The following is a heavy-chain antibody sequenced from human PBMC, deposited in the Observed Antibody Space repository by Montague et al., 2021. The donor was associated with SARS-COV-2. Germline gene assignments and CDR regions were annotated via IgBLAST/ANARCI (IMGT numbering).Heavy chain of an antibody. CDR3: ARVARYCTNGVCQTYYYYGLDV. CDR2: MYYSGST. CDR1: GGSTSYYY. Sequence: SETLSLTCIVSGGSTSYYYWSWIRQSPGKGLEWIGYMYYSGSTNXNPSLKSRVTMSLDRSKNQFSLKLRSVTAADTAVYYCARVARYCTNGVCQTYYYYGLDVWGQGTTVTVSS. V-gene: IGHV4-59*01. J-gene: IGHJ6*02. D-gene: IGHD2-8*01.